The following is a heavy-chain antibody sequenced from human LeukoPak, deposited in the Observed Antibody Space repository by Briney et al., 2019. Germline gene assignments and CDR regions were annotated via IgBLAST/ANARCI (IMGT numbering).Heavy chain of an antibody. J-gene: IGHJ4*02. CDR1: GGTFSDYS. Sequence: SVKVSCKAPGGTFSDYSISWVRQAPGQGLEWMGRIIPILNVPNYAQKFEGRVTITADKSTSTAYMELSSLKSEDTAVYFCARDRPRARYFDYWGQGTLVTVSS. CDR3: ARDRPRARYFDY. CDR2: IIPILNVP. D-gene: IGHD2-15*01. V-gene: IGHV1-69*04.